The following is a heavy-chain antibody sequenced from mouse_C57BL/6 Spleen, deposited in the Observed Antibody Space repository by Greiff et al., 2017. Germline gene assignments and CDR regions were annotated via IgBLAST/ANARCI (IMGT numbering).Heavy chain of an antibody. Sequence: QVQLKQSGAELARPGASVKLSCKASGYTFPSSGLSWVKQRTGQGLEGIGVIFPRSGITYSNEKFQGKATLTADKSSSPAYIALRILQAEDSAAQYRARTGSRYAMDDWGQGNTVNVSS. CDR1: GYTFPSSG. D-gene: IGHD1-1*01. CDR3: ARTGSRYAMDD. CDR2: IFPRSGIT. V-gene: IGHV1-81*01. J-gene: IGHJ4*01.